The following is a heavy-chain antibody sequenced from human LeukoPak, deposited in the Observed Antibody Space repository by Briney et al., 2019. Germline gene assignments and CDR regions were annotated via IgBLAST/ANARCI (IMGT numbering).Heavy chain of an antibody. J-gene: IGHJ4*02. V-gene: IGHV3-74*01. CDR3: ARIDWVTDF. Sequence: PGGSLRLSCAASGFPFSAYWMLWARQAPGKGLVWVSRITSDGATSYADSVKGRLTISRENAKNTLYLQLNSLRAEDTAVYYCARIDWVTDFWGQGTLVTVSS. CDR1: GFPFSAYW. D-gene: IGHD2-21*01. CDR2: ITSDGAT.